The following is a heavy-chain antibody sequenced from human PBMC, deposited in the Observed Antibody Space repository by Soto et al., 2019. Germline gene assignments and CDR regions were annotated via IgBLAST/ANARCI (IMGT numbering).Heavy chain of an antibody. J-gene: IGHJ4*02. Sequence: GASVKVSCKASGYTFTTYGLSWVRQAPEQGLEWMGWISTYNNDTNYAQKLQGRVTMTTDTSTSTAYMELRGLRSDDTAVYFCARNMVRGVLLLPYWGRGTLVTVSS. CDR1: GYTFTTYG. CDR3: ARNMVRGVLLLPY. D-gene: IGHD3-10*01. V-gene: IGHV1-18*01. CDR2: ISTYNNDT.